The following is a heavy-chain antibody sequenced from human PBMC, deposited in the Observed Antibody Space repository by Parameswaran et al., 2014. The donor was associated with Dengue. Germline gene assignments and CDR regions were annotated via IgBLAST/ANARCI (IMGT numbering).Heavy chain of an antibody. CDR3: ARGSGYYYDSSGHDY. Sequence: WVRQAPGQGLEWMGWMNPNSGNTGYAQKFQGRVTMTRNTSISTAYMELSSLRSEDTAVYYCARGSGYYYDSSGHDYWGQGTLVTVSS. J-gene: IGHJ4*02. CDR2: MNPNSGNT. D-gene: IGHD3-22*01. V-gene: IGHV1-8*01.